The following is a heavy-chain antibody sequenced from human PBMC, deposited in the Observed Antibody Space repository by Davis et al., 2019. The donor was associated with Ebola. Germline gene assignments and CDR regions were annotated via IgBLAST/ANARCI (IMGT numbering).Heavy chain of an antibody. V-gene: IGHV5-51*01. D-gene: IGHD5-24*01. Sequence: PGGSLRLSCKGFGYNFTNHWIGWVRQMPGRGLEWMGIIYPGDSDTRYGPSFQGQVTISADKSISTAYLQWSSLKASDTAMYYCARGNGYRDYWGQGTLVTVSS. J-gene: IGHJ4*02. CDR3: ARGNGYRDY. CDR2: IYPGDSDT. CDR1: GYNFTNHW.